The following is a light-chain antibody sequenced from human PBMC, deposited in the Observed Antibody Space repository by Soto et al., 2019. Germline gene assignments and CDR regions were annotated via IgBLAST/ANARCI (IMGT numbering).Light chain of an antibody. CDR1: QTISSW. Sequence: DIQMTQSPSTLSGSVGDRVTITCRASQTISSWLAWYQQKPGKAPKLLIYKASTLKSGVPSRFSGGGSGTDFTLTISSLQPEDTATYYCQHLYSSPLAFGQGTRLEIK. CDR3: QHLYSSPLA. J-gene: IGKJ5*01. CDR2: KAS. V-gene: IGKV1-5*03.